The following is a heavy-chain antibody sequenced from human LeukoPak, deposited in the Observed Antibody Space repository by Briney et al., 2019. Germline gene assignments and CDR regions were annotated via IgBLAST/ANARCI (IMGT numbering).Heavy chain of an antibody. CDR2: IKQDGSEK. V-gene: IGHV3-7*01. J-gene: IGHJ4*02. CDR1: GFTFSSYW. Sequence: PGGSLRLSCAASGFTFSSYWMSWVRQAPGKGLEWVANIKQDGSEKYYVDSVKGRFTISRDNAKNSLYLQMNSLRAEDTAVYYCARMPVRFLEWLPNLDYWGQGTLVTVSS. D-gene: IGHD3-3*01. CDR3: ARMPVRFLEWLPNLDY.